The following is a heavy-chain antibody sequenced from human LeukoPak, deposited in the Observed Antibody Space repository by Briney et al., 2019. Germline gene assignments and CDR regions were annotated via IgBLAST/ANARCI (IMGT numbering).Heavy chain of an antibody. D-gene: IGHD1-26*01. Sequence: PGGSLRLSCAASGFIFDNYDMNWVRQVPGKGLEWVSGINWNGITTRYGDSVKGRFTTSRGSAKNSLYLQMNSLRAEDTALYYCAREGSRSDDAFDIWGQGTMVTVSS. CDR1: GFIFDNYD. CDR3: AREGSRSDDAFDI. V-gene: IGHV3-20*04. J-gene: IGHJ3*02. CDR2: INWNGITT.